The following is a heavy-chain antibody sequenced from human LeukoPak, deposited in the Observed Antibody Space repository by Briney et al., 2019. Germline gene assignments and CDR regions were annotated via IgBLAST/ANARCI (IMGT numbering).Heavy chain of an antibody. D-gene: IGHD3-10*01. Sequence: PGGSLRLSCAASGFTFSSYSMNWVRQAPGKGLEGVSVIYRGGSTYYADSVQGRFTISRDNSNNTLYLQMNSLRADDTAVYYCTLRGSGSHYEGASVYWGQGTLVTVSS. CDR3: TLRGSGSHYEGASVY. CDR1: GFTFSSYS. J-gene: IGHJ4*02. V-gene: IGHV3-66*01. CDR2: IYRGGST.